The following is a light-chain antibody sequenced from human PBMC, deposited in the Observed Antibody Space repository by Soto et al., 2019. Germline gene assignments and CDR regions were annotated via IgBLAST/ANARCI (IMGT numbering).Light chain of an antibody. Sequence: EMVVTQSPATLSVSPGERATLSCRASQSVSDNLAWYQQKPGQAPRLLLYGASTSATGVPARFSGRGSGTEFTLTIGSLQSADFALYYCQQYNSWPRTFGQGTKVDIK. CDR1: QSVSDN. V-gene: IGKV3-15*01. CDR2: GAS. J-gene: IGKJ1*01. CDR3: QQYNSWPRT.